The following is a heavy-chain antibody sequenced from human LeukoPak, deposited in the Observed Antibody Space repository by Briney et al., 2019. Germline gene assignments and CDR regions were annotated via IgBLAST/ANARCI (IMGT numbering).Heavy chain of an antibody. D-gene: IGHD2-2*03. CDR2: IKSDGSAT. CDR1: EFSFSSYW. J-gene: IGHJ4*02. Sequence: RGSLRLSCAGSEFSFSSYWMHWVRQPPEKGLEWVFSIKSDGSATAYADSVKGRFSMSTDSAKYTASLHMNSLRVEDTAMYYCAMDINGDLFHVWGQGTPVTVSS. V-gene: IGHV3-74*01. CDR3: AMDINGDLFHV.